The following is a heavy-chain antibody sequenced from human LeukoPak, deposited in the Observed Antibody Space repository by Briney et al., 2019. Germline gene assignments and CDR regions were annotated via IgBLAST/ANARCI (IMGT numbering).Heavy chain of an antibody. CDR3: ARNAVRAWFDP. D-gene: IGHD1-26*01. CDR2: INHSGST. V-gene: IGHV4-34*01. J-gene: IGHJ5*02. Sequence: PSETLSLTCAVYGGSFSGYCWSWIRQPPGKGLEWIGEINHSGSTNYNPSLKSRVTISVDTSKNQFSLKLSSVTAADTAVYYCARNAVRAWFDPWGQGTLVTVSS. CDR1: GGSFSGYC.